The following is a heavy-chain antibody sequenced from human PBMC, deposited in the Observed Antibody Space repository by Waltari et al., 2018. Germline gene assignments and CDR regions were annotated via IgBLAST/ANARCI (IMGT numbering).Heavy chain of an antibody. J-gene: IGHJ4*02. CDR3: ANYGQLPSNGDY. CDR2: ISGPAHET. CDR1: GFPFGNYY. Sequence: EVRLLESGGDLVQPGGALRLSCAASGFPFGNYYMIWVRQAPGRGLEWVSTISGPAHETVYADSVKGRFTISRDNSKTTLYLQMNSLRVEDTAMYYCANYGQLPSNGDYWGQGTLVTVSS. V-gene: IGHV3-23*01. D-gene: IGHD1-1*01.